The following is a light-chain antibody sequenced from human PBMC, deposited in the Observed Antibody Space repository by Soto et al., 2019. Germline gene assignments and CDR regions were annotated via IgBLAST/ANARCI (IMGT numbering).Light chain of an antibody. CDR2: GAS. J-gene: IGKJ4*01. V-gene: IGKV1-12*01. CDR1: QAISSW. CDR3: QQASSFPLT. Sequence: DIQMTQSPSSVSASVGDRVTITCRASQAISSWLAWYQQKPGKAPKLLIYGASNLESGAPSRFSGSESGTDFTLTISSLQPEDFATYYCQQASSFPLTFGGGTKVDIK.